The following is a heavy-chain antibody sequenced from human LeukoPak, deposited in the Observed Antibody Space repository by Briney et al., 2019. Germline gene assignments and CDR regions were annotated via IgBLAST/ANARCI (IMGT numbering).Heavy chain of an antibody. CDR1: GGSISDYF. CDR3: ARRFRTGGDLHHDAYDV. V-gene: IGHV4-59*12. CDR2: VYYIGNP. D-gene: IGHD3-16*01. J-gene: IGHJ3*01. Sequence: PSENLSLTCSVSGGSISDYFWGWIRQPPGKGLEWIGHVYYIGNPTCSSSLKSRVSILVDTSKNQFSLELSSVTAADTAVYYCARRFRTGGDLHHDAYDVWGQGTVVTVSS.